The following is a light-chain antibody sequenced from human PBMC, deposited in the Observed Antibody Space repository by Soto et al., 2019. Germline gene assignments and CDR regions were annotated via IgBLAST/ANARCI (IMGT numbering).Light chain of an antibody. CDR1: NSNIGSNT. CDR3: EAWDDSLNGLYV. V-gene: IGLV1-44*01. Sequence: QSVLTQPPSASGTPGQRVTISCSGSNSNIGSNTVNWYQQLPGTAPKLLIHSNNQRPSGVPDRFSGSKSGTSASLAISGLQSEDEADYYCEAWDDSLNGLYVFGTGTKLTVL. J-gene: IGLJ1*01. CDR2: SNN.